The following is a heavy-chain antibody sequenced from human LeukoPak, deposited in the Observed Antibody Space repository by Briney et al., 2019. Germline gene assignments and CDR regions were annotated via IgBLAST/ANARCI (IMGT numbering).Heavy chain of an antibody. D-gene: IGHD3-22*01. CDR3: ARDPYETSGYLDY. CDR1: GYTFTSYY. CDR2: INPSGGRT. V-gene: IGHV1-46*01. Sequence: ASVKVSCKASGYTFTSYYMHWVRQAPGQGLEWMGIINPSGGRTVYAQKFQGRVTMTRDMSTSTVYMELSSLRSEDTAVYYCARDPYETSGYLDYWGQGTLVTVSS. J-gene: IGHJ4*02.